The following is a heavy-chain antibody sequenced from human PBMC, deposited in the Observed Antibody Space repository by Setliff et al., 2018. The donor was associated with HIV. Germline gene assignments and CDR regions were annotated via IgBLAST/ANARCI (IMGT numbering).Heavy chain of an antibody. CDR1: GFTFGDYA. J-gene: IGHJ4*02. D-gene: IGHD3-3*01. Sequence: GGSLRLSCAASGFTFGDYAMSWVRQAPGKGLEWVGFIRTNARGGATEYAASVKGRFTISRDNAKNSLYLQMNSLRAEDTAVYYCARERLRFLEWLPLDYWGQGTLVTVSS. CDR3: ARERLRFLEWLPLDY. CDR2: IRTNARGGAT. V-gene: IGHV3-49*04.